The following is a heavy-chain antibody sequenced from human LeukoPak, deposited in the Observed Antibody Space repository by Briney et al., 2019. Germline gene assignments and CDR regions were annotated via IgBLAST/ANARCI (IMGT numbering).Heavy chain of an antibody. CDR2: IRHDASQK. V-gene: IGHV3-7*01. CDR1: GFTFSTYA. Sequence: GGSLRLSCAASGFTFSTYAMSWVRQAPGKGPERVANIRHDASQKYYMDSVKGRFSISRDNAKNTLYLEMNNLRVADSAVYYCTREVWFGDSAVHWGLGTLVTVSS. CDR3: TREVWFGDSAVH. J-gene: IGHJ4*02. D-gene: IGHD3-10*01.